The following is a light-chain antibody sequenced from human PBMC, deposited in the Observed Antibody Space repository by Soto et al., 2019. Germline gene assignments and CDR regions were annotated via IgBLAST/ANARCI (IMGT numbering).Light chain of an antibody. CDR3: QQYHNWPPLT. CDR1: QSISSH. CDR2: DAS. J-gene: IGKJ4*01. Sequence: EIVMTQSPATLSVSPGERATLSCRASQSISSHLAWYQKKAGQAPRLLIYDASTRVIGIPARFSGSGSGTEFTLTISSLQAEDFAVYYCQQYHNWPPLTFGGGTKVEIK. V-gene: IGKV3-15*01.